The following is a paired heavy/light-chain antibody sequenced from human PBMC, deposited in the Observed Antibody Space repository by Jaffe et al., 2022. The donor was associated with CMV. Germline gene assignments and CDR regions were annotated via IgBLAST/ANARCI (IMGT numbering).Heavy chain of an antibody. CDR1: GGTFSSYT. J-gene: IGHJ3*01. D-gene: IGHD1-26*01. Sequence: QVQLVQSGAEVKKPGSSVKVSCKTSGGTFSSYTLNWVRQAPGQGLEWMGGVIPILGITNYSQRFQGRVTITADKSTSTAYMELSSLRSGDTAVYYCARTFSGSYWGAHAFDVWGQGTLVTVSS. CDR2: VIPILGIT. CDR3: ARTFSGSYWGAHAFDV. V-gene: IGHV1-69*09.
Light chain of an antibody. V-gene: IGLV1-40*01. CDR2: GNS. Sequence: QSVLTQPPSVSGAPGQTVTISCTGSSSNIGAGYDVHWYQQLPGTAPKLLIYGNSNRPSGVPDRFSGSKSGPSASLAITGLQAEDEADYYCHSYDSSLSGSVFGGGTKLTVL. CDR1: SSNIGAGYD. CDR3: HSYDSSLSGSV. J-gene: IGLJ2*01.